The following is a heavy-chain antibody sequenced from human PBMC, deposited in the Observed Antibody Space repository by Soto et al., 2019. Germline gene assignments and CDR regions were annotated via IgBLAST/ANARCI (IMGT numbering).Heavy chain of an antibody. Sequence: QLQESGPGLVKPSETLSLTCNVSGRSMISYYWSWIRQPAGKGLEGIGRIYTGGNTNYNPSRKSRVTMSVDTSKSQFSLSLTSVTAADTAVYYCAREGDDRHFFFDSWGQGTLVTVSS. D-gene: IGHD3-3*02. J-gene: IGHJ4*02. CDR1: GRSMISYY. CDR2: IYTGGNT. V-gene: IGHV4-4*07. CDR3: AREGDDRHFFFDS.